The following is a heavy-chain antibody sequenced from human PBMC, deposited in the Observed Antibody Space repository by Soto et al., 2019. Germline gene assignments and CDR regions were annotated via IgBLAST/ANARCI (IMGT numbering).Heavy chain of an antibody. Sequence: GAPVDASSKACGYSFTSSYRRCARHAPGQGLEWMGIINPSGGSTNYAQKLQGRVTMTTDTSTSTAYMELRSLRSDDTAVYYCARQWTYSRGGEIDYWGQGTLVTVSS. D-gene: IGHD2-21*01. CDR1: GYSFTSSY. J-gene: IGHJ4*02. CDR3: ARQWTYSRGGEIDY. CDR2: INPSGGST. V-gene: IGHV1-46*01.